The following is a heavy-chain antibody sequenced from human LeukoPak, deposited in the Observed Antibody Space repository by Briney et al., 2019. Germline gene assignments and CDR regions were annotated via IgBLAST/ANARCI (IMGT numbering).Heavy chain of an antibody. CDR1: GYSISSGYY. CDR2: IYHSGST. CDR3: ARGVAAAGRDEDY. D-gene: IGHD6-13*01. J-gene: IGHJ4*02. V-gene: IGHV4-38-2*02. Sequence: PSETLSLTCTVSGYSISSGYYWGWIRQPPGKGLEWIGSIYHSGSTYYNPSLKSRVTISVDTSKNQFSLKLSSVTAADTAVYYCARGVAAAGRDEDYWGQGTLVTVSS.